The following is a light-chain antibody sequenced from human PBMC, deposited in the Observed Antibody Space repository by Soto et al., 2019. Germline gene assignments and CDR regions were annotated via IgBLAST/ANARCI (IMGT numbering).Light chain of an antibody. CDR2: KDT. CDR1: TLPKQY. J-gene: IGLJ2*01. CDR3: QSADSSGTYVV. V-gene: IGLV3-25*02. Sequence: SHELTQPPSVSVSPGQTARITCSGETLPKQYAYWYQQKPGQAPVMLIYKDTERSSGIPERFSGSSSGTTVTLTISGAQAEDEADYHCQSADSSGTYVVFGGGTKLTVL.